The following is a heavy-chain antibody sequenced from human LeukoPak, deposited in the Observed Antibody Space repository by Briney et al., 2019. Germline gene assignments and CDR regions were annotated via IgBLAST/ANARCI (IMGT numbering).Heavy chain of an antibody. J-gene: IGHJ4*02. D-gene: IGHD6-13*01. CDR3: ARQIAAAGGGGFDY. CDR1: GGSISRGSYY. V-gene: IGHV4-39*01. Sequence: SETLSLTCTVSGGSISRGSYYWSWIRQPPGKGLEWIGEINHSGSTNYNPSLKSRVTISVDTSKNQFSLKLSSVTAADTAVYYCARQIAAAGGGGFDYWGQGTLVTVSS. CDR2: INHSGST.